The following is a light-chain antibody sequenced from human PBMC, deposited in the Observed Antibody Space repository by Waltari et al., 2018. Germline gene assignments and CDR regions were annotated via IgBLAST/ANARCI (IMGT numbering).Light chain of an antibody. Sequence: DIMMTQSPDSLAVSLGERATINCKSSQSILFTSNNKNYLAWYQQRPGQPPKLLIYWASTRESGVPDRCNGSGSGTDFTLTISSLQTEDVAVYYCQQYYSTPYTFGQGTELEI. CDR3: QQYYSTPYT. V-gene: IGKV4-1*01. CDR1: QSILFTSNNKNY. CDR2: WAS. J-gene: IGKJ2*01.